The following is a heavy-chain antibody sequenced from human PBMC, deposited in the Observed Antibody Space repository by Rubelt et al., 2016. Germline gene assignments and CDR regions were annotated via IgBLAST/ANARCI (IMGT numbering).Heavy chain of an antibody. D-gene: IGHD5-18*01. V-gene: IGHV4-39*01. CDR2: IYYSGRT. CDR1: GGSISSNIYY. Sequence: QLQLQESGPGLVKTSETLSLTCTVSGGSISSNIYYWAWIRQPPGKGLEWIGAIYYSGRTHYNPSLKRRVTISVDTSKNQISLRLSSVTAADTAVYYCARTIHGYSYGYDFDYWGQGTLVTISS. CDR3: ARTIHGYSYGYDFDY. J-gene: IGHJ4*02.